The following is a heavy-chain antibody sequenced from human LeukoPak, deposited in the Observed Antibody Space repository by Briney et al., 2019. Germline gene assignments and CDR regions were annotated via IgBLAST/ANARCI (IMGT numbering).Heavy chain of an antibody. CDR1: GFTFSDHY. D-gene: IGHD7-27*01. CDR3: ARGHWGLDS. CDR2: LSKSGSDI. J-gene: IGHJ5*01. V-gene: IGHV3-11*01. Sequence: GGSLRLSCAASGFTFSDHYMTWIRQAPGKGLECVSYLSKSGSDIFYADSVKGRFSIPRDNAKNSLYLQMNSLRAEDTAVYYCARGHWGLDSWGQGTLVTVSS.